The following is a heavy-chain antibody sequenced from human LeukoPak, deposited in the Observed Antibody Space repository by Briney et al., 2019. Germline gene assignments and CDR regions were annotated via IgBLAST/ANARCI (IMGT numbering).Heavy chain of an antibody. V-gene: IGHV4-39*01. CDR1: GGSISSSSYY. CDR3: ARTPNEAAFDI. CDR2: IYYSGST. D-gene: IGHD2-8*01. Sequence: SETLSLTCTVSGGSISSSSYYWGWIRQPPGKGLEWIGSIYYSGSTYYNPSLKSRVTISVDTSKNQFSLKLSSVTAADTAVYYCARTPNEAAFDIWGQGTMVTVSS. J-gene: IGHJ3*02.